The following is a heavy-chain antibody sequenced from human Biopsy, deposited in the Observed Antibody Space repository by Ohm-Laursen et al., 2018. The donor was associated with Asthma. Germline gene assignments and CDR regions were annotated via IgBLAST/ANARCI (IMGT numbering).Heavy chain of an antibody. J-gene: IGHJ4*02. V-gene: IGHV1-24*01. D-gene: IGHD4-17*01. CDR1: GYTLTDLS. CDR2: HDHVEGGT. CDR3: ASDFPKDYVRYNFQF. Sequence: ASVKVSCKISGYTLTDLSMHWVRQAPGQGLEWMGGHDHVEGGTVNARRFQGRVTMTEDTSTDTAYMELSSLRSDDTAVYYCASDFPKDYVRYNFQFWGQGTLVTVSS.